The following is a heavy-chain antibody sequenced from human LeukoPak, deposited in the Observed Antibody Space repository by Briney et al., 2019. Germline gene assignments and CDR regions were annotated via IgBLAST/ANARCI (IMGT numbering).Heavy chain of an antibody. J-gene: IGHJ4*02. Sequence: ASVKVSCKASGGTFSSYAISWVRQAPGQGLEWMGGIIPIFGTANYAQKFQGRATITADESTSTAYMELSSLRSEDTAVYYCATDGGNWVNFDYWGQGTLVTVSS. CDR1: GGTFSSYA. V-gene: IGHV1-69*13. D-gene: IGHD4-23*01. CDR3: ATDGGNWVNFDY. CDR2: IIPIFGTA.